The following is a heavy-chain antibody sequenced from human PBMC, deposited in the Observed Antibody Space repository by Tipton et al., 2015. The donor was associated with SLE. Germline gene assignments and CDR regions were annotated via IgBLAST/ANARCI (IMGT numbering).Heavy chain of an antibody. CDR3: ASPGESCSGPSCYHGYFDL. CDR2: IYYSGST. CDR1: GGSISSYY. J-gene: IGHJ2*01. V-gene: IGHV4-59*01. Sequence: TLSLTCTVSGGSISSYYWSWIRQTPGKGLEWIGYIYYSGSTNYNPSLKSRVTISVDTSKNQFSLRLSSVTAADTAVYYCASPGESCSGPSCYHGYFDLWGRGTLVTVSS. D-gene: IGHD2-2*01.